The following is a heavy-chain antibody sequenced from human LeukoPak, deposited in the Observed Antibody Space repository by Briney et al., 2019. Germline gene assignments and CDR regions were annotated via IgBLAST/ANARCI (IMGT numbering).Heavy chain of an antibody. Sequence: GGSLRLSCAASGFSFSNYSMNWVRQAPGKGLEWVSSISSSSSYIYYADSLKGRFTISRDNAKSSLYLQMNSLRAEDTAVYYCARDTIAAADFDYWGQGTLVTVSS. J-gene: IGHJ4*02. CDR1: GFSFSNYS. CDR3: ARDTIAAADFDY. V-gene: IGHV3-21*01. CDR2: ISSSSSYI. D-gene: IGHD6-13*01.